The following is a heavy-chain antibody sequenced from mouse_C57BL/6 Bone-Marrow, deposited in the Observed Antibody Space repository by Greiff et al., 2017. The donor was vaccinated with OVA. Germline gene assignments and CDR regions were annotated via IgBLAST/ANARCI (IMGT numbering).Heavy chain of an antibody. CDR2: SRNKANDYTT. J-gene: IGHJ2*01. CDR3: ERDSWGGGYFDY. Sequence: EVKLMESGGGLVQSGRSLRLSCATSGFTFSDFYMEWVRQAPGKGLEWIAASRNKANDYTTEYSASVKGRFIVSRDTSPSILYLQMNALRAEDTAIYYCERDSWGGGYFDYWGQGTTPTVAS. V-gene: IGHV7-1*01. CDR1: GFTFSDFY.